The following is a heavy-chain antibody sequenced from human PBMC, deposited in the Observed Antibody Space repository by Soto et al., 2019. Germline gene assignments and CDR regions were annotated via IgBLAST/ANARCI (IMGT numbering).Heavy chain of an antibody. J-gene: IGHJ6*02. Sequence: ASVKVSCKASGYTFTSYYMHWVRQAPGQGLEWMGIINPSGGSTSYAQKFQGRVTMTRDTSTSTVYMELSSLRSEDTAVYYCARVSIPDDYYYGMDVWGQGTTVTVSS. CDR1: GYTFTSYY. V-gene: IGHV1-46*01. CDR3: ARVSIPDDYYYGMDV. CDR2: INPSGGST.